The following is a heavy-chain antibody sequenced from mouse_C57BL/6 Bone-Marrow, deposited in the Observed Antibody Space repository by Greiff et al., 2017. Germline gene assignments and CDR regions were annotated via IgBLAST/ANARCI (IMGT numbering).Heavy chain of an antibody. V-gene: IGHV1-53*01. J-gene: IGHJ4*01. Sequence: VQLQQPGPELVKPGASVKLSCKASGYTFTSYWMHWVKQRPGQGLEWIGNINPSNGGTNYNEKYKSKVTLTVDKSASTAYMQISILTSEDSAVYYWAISRLRRGGYAMDYWGQGTSVTVSS. CDR1: GYTFTSYW. D-gene: IGHD2-4*01. CDR2: INPSNGGT. CDR3: AISRLRRGGYAMDY.